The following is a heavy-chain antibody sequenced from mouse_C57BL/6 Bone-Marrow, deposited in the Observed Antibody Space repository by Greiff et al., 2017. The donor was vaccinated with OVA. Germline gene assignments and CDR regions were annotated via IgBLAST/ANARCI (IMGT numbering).Heavy chain of an antibody. J-gene: IGHJ3*01. CDR1: GFTFSDYG. D-gene: IGHD2-4*01. Sequence: EVKLMESGGGLVKPGGSLKLSCAASGFTFSDYGMHWVRQAPEKGLEWVAYISSGSSTIYYADTVKGRFTISRDNSTNTLYLQMTSLRSEDTAMYYCARPDDYDWFAYWGQGTLVTVSA. CDR3: ARPDDYDWFAY. V-gene: IGHV5-17*01. CDR2: ISSGSSTI.